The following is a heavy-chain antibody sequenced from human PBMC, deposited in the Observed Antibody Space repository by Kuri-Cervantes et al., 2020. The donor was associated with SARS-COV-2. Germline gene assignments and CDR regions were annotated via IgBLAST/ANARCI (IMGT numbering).Heavy chain of an antibody. V-gene: IGHV1-69*13. D-gene: IGHD2-15*01. Sequence: SVKVSCKASGGTFSSYAISWVRQAPGQGLEWMGGIIPIFGTANYAQKFRGRVTITADESTSTAYMELSSLRSEDTAVYYCAGLGYCSGGSCYYYYYGMDVWGQGTTVTVSS. J-gene: IGHJ6*02. CDR1: GGTFSSYA. CDR2: IIPIFGTA. CDR3: AGLGYCSGGSCYYYYYGMDV.